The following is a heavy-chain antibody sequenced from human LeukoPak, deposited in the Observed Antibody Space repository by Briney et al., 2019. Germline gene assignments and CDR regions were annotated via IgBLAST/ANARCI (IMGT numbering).Heavy chain of an antibody. D-gene: IGHD4-17*01. J-gene: IGHJ4*02. CDR1: GYTFTSYY. Sequence: ASVKVSCKASGYTFTSYYIHWVRQAPGEGLEWMGIINPSGGSTSYAQKFQGRVTMTRDMSTSTVYMELSNLRSEDTAVYYCARANFGDYEGGFDYWGQGTLVTVSS. V-gene: IGHV1-46*01. CDR2: INPSGGST. CDR3: ARANFGDYEGGFDY.